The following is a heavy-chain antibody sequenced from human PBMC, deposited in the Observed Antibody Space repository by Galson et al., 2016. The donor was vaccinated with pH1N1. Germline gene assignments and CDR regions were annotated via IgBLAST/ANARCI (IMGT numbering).Heavy chain of an antibody. D-gene: IGHD3-10*01. Sequence: SVKVSCKASGDTFSTYGIAWVRQAPGQGLEWMGRIIPVFGKVDYAQKFQDRVTFSEDESTKTAYMELSSLRSEDTAVYFCAREGTVVSYCYYWGQGTLVTVSS. V-gene: IGHV1-69*13. J-gene: IGHJ4*02. CDR2: IIPVFGKV. CDR1: GDTFSTYG. CDR3: AREGTVVSYCYY.